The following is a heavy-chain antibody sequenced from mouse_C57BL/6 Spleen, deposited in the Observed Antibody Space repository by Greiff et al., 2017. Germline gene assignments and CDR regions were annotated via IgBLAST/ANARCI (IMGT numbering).Heavy chain of an antibody. CDR2: IYWDDDK. J-gene: IGHJ4*01. V-gene: IGHV8-12*01. CDR1: GFSLSTSGMG. D-gene: IGHD2-5*01. Sequence: QVQLKESGPGILQSSQTLSLTCSFSGFSLSTSGMGVSWIRQPSGKGLEWLAHIYWDDDKRYNPSLKSRLTISKDTSRNQVFLKITSVDTADTATYYCARAYYSNLYYAMDYWGQGTSVTVSS. CDR3: ARAYYSNLYYAMDY.